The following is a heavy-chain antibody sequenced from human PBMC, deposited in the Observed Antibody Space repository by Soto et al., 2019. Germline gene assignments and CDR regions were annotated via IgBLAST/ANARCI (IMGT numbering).Heavy chain of an antibody. D-gene: IGHD6-13*01. CDR3: PRRGDRSKSNAEYFQH. V-gene: IGHV5-51*01. Sequence: PGESLKISCKGSGYIFTNYWIGWVRQMPGKGLEWMGIIYPGDSDTRYSPSFQGQVTISADKSISTAYLQWSSLKASDTAMYYCPRRGDRSKSNAEYFQHWGKGTLGTSPQ. CDR2: IYPGDSDT. CDR1: GYIFTNYW. J-gene: IGHJ1*01.